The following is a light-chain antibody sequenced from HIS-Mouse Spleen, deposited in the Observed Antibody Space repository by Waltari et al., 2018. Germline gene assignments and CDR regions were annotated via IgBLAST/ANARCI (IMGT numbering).Light chain of an antibody. CDR3: NSRDSSGNHYV. Sequence: WYQQKPGQAPVLVIYGKNNRPSGIPDRFSGSSSGNTASLTITGAQAEDEADYYCNSRDSSGNHYVFGTGTKVTVL. J-gene: IGLJ1*01. CDR2: GKN. V-gene: IGLV3-19*01.